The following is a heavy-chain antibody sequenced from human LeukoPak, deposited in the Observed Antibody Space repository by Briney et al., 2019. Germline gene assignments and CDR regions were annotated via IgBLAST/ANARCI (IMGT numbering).Heavy chain of an antibody. Sequence: QTGGSQRLSCAASGFTFSSYGMHWVRQAPGKGLEWVAVISYDGSNKYYADSVKGRFTISRDNSKNTLYLQMNSLRAEDTAVYYCAKDAGRAYSSSWFDYWGQGTLVTDSS. CDR1: GFTFSSYG. D-gene: IGHD6-13*01. CDR2: ISYDGSNK. V-gene: IGHV3-30*18. J-gene: IGHJ4*02. CDR3: AKDAGRAYSSSWFDY.